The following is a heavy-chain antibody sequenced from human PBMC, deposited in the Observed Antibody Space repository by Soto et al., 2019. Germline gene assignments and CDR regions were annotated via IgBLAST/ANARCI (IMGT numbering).Heavy chain of an antibody. V-gene: IGHV1-18*01. CDR3: ARDSYYDSSGYPFDY. CDR2: INAYNGNT. D-gene: IGHD3-22*01. CDR1: GYTFTSYG. J-gene: IGHJ4*02. Sequence: GASVKVSCKASGYTFTSYGVSWVRQAPGQGLEWMGWINAYNGNTYYAQKLQGRVTMTTDTSTTTAYMELRSLRSDDTAVYYCARDSYYDSSGYPFDYWGQGTLVTVSS.